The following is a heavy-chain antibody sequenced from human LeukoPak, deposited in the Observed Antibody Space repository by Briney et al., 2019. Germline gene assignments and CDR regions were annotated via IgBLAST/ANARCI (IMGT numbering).Heavy chain of an antibody. Sequence: SETLSLTCAVYGGSFSGYYWSSIRQPPEKGLEWVGKINHSGSTNYNPSLKSRVTISVDTSKNQFSLKLSSVTAADTAVYYCARDATGLGNYFEYWGQGTLVTVSS. CDR3: ARDATGLGNYFEY. D-gene: IGHD7-27*01. CDR2: INHSGST. CDR1: GGSFSGYY. V-gene: IGHV4-34*01. J-gene: IGHJ4*02.